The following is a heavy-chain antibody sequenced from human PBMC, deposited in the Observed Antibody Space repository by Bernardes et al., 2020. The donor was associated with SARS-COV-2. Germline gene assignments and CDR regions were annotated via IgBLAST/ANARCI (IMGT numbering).Heavy chain of an antibody. CDR1: GFTFSSYC. CDR3: ARANNDFWSGGDIWDY. V-gene: IGHV3-7*03. Sequence: GGSLRLSCAASGFTFSSYCMSWVRQAPGKGLEWVANIKQDGSEKYYVDSVKGRFTISRDNAKNSLYLQMNSLRAEDTAVYYCARANNDFWSGGDIWDYWGQGTLVTVSS. D-gene: IGHD3-3*01. CDR2: IKQDGSEK. J-gene: IGHJ4*02.